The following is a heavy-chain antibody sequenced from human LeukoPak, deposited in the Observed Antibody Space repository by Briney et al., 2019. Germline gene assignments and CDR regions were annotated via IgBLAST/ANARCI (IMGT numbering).Heavy chain of an antibody. J-gene: IGHJ4*02. CDR1: GFTFISSA. CDR3: AKGADLWFGQSLPFDF. CDR2: ISASGGSA. D-gene: IGHD3-10*01. Sequence: PGGSLRLSCAASGFTFISSAMSWVRQAPGKGLEWVSVISASGGSAYYADSVKGRFTISRDNSKNTLYLQMNNLRVEDTAVYYCAKGADLWFGQSLPFDFWGQGTLVTVSS. V-gene: IGHV3-23*01.